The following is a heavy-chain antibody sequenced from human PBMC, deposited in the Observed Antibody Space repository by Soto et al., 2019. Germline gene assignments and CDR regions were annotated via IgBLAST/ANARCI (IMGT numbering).Heavy chain of an antibody. V-gene: IGHV1-46*01. D-gene: IGHD2-15*01. CDR2: INPSGGST. CDR3: ARVYCSGGSCYGFDY. J-gene: IGHJ4*02. CDR1: GYTFTSYY. Sequence: ASVKVSCKASGYTFTSYYMHWVRQAPGQGLEWMGIINPSGGSTSYAQKFQGRVTMTRDTSTSTVYMELSSLRSEDTAVYYCARVYCSGGSCYGFDYWGQGTLVTVSS.